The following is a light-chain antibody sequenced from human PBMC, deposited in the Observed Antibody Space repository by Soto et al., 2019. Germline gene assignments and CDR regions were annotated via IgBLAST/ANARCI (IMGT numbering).Light chain of an antibody. CDR1: ETISLW. CDR3: QQYDTDAWT. J-gene: IGKJ1*01. CDR2: KAS. Sequence: DIQLTQSPSTLSASVGDRVTITCRASETISLWLAWYQQKPGKAPKLLMYKASTLESGVPSRFSGSGSGTEFTLSISGLQPDHFATYYCQQYDTDAWTFGQGTK. V-gene: IGKV1-5*03.